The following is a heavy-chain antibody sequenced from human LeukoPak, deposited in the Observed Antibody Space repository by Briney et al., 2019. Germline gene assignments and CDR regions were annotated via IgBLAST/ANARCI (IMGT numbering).Heavy chain of an antibody. J-gene: IGHJ3*02. CDR1: GFSVSSNH. V-gene: IGHV3-23*01. CDR3: AKFDYYDSSGYYNKVLDAFDI. Sequence: GGSLRLSCAASGFSVSSNHMSWVRQAPGKGLEWVSAISGSGGSTYYADSVKGRFTISRDNSKNTLYLQMNSLRAEDTAVYYCAKFDYYDSSGYYNKVLDAFDIWGQGTMVTVSS. CDR2: ISGSGGST. D-gene: IGHD3-22*01.